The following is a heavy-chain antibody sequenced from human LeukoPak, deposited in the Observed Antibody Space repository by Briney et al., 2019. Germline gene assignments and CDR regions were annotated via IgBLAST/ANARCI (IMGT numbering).Heavy chain of an antibody. CDR3: AKGRSYYYDSSGLDY. D-gene: IGHD3-22*01. J-gene: IGHJ4*02. CDR2: ISWNSGSI. Sequence: PGRSLRLSCAASGFTFDDYAMHWVRQAPGKGLEWVSGISWNSGSIGYADSVKGRFTISRDNAKNSLYLQMNSLRAEDTALYYCAKGRSYYYDSSGLDYWGQGTLVTVSS. V-gene: IGHV3-9*01. CDR1: GFTFDDYA.